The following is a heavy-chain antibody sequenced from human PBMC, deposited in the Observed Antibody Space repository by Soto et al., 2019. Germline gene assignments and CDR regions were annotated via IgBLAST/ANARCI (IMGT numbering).Heavy chain of an antibody. CDR2: IIPMFGTP. V-gene: IGHV1-69*06. CDR1: GGTLNSQS. J-gene: IGHJ5*02. CDR3: ATSLAARRKPYNWLDA. D-gene: IGHD6-6*01. Sequence: SVEVSCKVSGGTLNSQSMTWVRQAPGQGLEWMGGIIPMFGTPTDAQKFRGRVTISADTSTSTVYMELRSLSSQDTAVYYCATSLAARRKPYNWLDAWGQGTLVTVSS.